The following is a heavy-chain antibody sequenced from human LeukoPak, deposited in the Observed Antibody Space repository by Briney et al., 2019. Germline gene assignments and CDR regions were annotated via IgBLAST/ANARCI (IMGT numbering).Heavy chain of an antibody. J-gene: IGHJ4*02. Sequence: PRGSLRLSCAASGFTFSSYWMHWVRHAPGKGLVWVSRINSDGRSTSYADSVNGRFTISRDNSKNTLHLQMNSLRAEDTAVYYCARHSSGYYHYDYWGPGTPVTVAS. V-gene: IGHV3-74*01. CDR2: INSDGRST. D-gene: IGHD3-22*01. CDR3: ARHSSGYYHYDY. CDR1: GFTFSSYW.